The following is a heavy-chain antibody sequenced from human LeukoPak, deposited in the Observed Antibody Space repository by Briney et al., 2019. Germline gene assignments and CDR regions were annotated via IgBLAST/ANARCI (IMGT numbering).Heavy chain of an antibody. J-gene: IGHJ4*03. Sequence: SETLSLTCAVYGGSFSRYYWSWIRQSPGKGLQWIAEIDHRGDTNYNPSVKSRVTISVDTSKNQFSLKLRSLSAADTALYYCARGATISETGYFDFWGQGTLVTVSS. CDR3: ARGATISETGYFDF. D-gene: IGHD5-24*01. CDR2: IDHRGDT. V-gene: IGHV4-34*01. CDR1: GGSFSRYY.